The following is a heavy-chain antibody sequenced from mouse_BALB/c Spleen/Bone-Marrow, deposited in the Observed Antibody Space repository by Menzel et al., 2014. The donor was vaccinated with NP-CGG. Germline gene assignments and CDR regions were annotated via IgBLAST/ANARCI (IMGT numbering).Heavy chain of an antibody. CDR2: ISSGGGST. Sequence: EVKVVESGGGLVKPGGSLKLSCAASGFAFSSYDMSWVRRTPEKRLEWVAYISSGGGSTYYPDTVKGRFTISRDNAKNTLYLQMSSLKSEDTAMYYCARPLYYYGSSPFYAMDYWGQGTSVTVSS. J-gene: IGHJ4*01. CDR1: GFAFSSYD. D-gene: IGHD1-1*01. V-gene: IGHV5-12-1*01. CDR3: ARPLYYYGSSPFYAMDY.